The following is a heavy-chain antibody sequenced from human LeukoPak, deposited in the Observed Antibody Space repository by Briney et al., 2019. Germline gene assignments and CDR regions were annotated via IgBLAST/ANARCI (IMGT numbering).Heavy chain of an antibody. D-gene: IGHD3-16*01. CDR2: ISSSSSTI. J-gene: IGHJ4*02. CDR3: ARAGGALDY. V-gene: IGHV3-48*01. CDR1: GFTFSSYS. Sequence: PGGSLRLSCAASGFTFSSYSMNWVRQAPGKGLEWVSFISSSSSTIYYADSVKGRFTISRGNAKNSLYLQMNSLRAEDTAVYYCARAGGALDYWGQGTLVTVSS.